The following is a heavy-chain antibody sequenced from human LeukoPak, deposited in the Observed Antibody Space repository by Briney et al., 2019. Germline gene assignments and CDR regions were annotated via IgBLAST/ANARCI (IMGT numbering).Heavy chain of an antibody. V-gene: IGHV3-21*01. CDR2: ISSSSSYI. Sequence: GGSLRLSCAASGFTVGSSYMNWVRQAPGKGLEWVSSISSSSSYIYYADSVKGRFTISRDNAKNSLYLQMNSLRAEDTAVYYCARDLVVPAAISVGMDVWGQGTTVTVSS. J-gene: IGHJ6*02. CDR1: GFTVGSSY. D-gene: IGHD2-2*01. CDR3: ARDLVVPAAISVGMDV.